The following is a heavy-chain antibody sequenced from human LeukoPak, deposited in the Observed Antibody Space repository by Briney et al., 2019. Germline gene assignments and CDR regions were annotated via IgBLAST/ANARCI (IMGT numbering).Heavy chain of an antibody. CDR1: GFTFSSYS. CDR2: ISSSSTI. CDR3: ARGRRIAAAEGDFDY. J-gene: IGHJ4*02. V-gene: IGHV3-48*02. D-gene: IGHD6-13*01. Sequence: GGSLRLSCAASGFTFSSYSMNWVRQAPGKGLEWVSYISSSSTIHYADSVKGRFTISRDNAKNSLYLQMNCLRDEDTAVYYCARGRRIAAAEGDFDYWGQGTLVTVSS.